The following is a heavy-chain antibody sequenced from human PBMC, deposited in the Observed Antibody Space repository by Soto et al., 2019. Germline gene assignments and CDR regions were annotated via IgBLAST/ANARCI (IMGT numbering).Heavy chain of an antibody. CDR1: GYTFTSYG. V-gene: IGHV1-18*01. J-gene: IGHJ5*02. D-gene: IGHD6-13*01. Sequence: GASVKVSCKASGYTFTSYGISWVRQAPGQGLEWMGWISAYNGNTNYAQKLQGRVTMTTDTSTSTAYMELRSLRSDDTAVYYCARDLGQQLVDGWFDPWGQGTLVTVSS. CDR2: ISAYNGNT. CDR3: ARDLGQQLVDGWFDP.